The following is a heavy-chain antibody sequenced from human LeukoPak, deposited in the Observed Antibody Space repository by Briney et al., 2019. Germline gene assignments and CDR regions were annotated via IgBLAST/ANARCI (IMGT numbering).Heavy chain of an antibody. J-gene: IGHJ4*02. Sequence: PSETLSLTCIVSGGSISSYYWSWIRQPAGKGLEWIGHIYSNENTIYNPSLKSRVTMSLDTSKNQFSLKLTSVTAADTAVYYCARGPHSVQDYVFDYWGPGTLVTVSS. CDR3: ARGPHSVQDYVFDY. D-gene: IGHD4-17*01. CDR1: GGSISSYY. CDR2: IYSNENT. V-gene: IGHV4-4*07.